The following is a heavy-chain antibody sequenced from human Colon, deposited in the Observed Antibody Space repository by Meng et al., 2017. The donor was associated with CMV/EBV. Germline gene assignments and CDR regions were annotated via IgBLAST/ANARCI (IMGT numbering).Heavy chain of an antibody. CDR1: GYTFIDHY. V-gene: IGHV1-2*02. CDR2: INPNSGGT. CDR3: AREMATITRNHYYYYGMDV. Sequence: ASVKVSCKASGYTFIDHYIHWVRQAPGQGLEWMGWINPNSGGTNYAQKFQGRVTMTRDTSINTAYMELSRLRSDDTAVYYCAREMATITRNHYYYYGMDVWGQGTTVT. J-gene: IGHJ6*02. D-gene: IGHD5-24*01.